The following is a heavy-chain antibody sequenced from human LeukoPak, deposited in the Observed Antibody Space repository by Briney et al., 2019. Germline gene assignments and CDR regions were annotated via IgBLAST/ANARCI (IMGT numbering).Heavy chain of an antibody. CDR3: ARVEYQLLSVWFDP. CDR2: IYTSGST. CDR1: GGSISSYY. Sequence: SETLSLTCTVPGGSISSYYWSWIRQPAGKGLEWIGRIYTSGSTNYNPSLKSRVTMSVDTSKNQFSLKLSSVTAADTAVYYCARVEYQLLSVWFDPWGQGTLVTVSS. V-gene: IGHV4-4*07. D-gene: IGHD2-2*01. J-gene: IGHJ5*02.